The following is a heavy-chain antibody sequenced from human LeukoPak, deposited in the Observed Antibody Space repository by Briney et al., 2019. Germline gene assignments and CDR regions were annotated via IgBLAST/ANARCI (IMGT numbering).Heavy chain of an antibody. D-gene: IGHD4-11*01. CDR3: ARVQTVELPYFDY. CDR2: IYYSGST. CDR1: GFTFSSYA. J-gene: IGHJ4*02. V-gene: IGHV4-31*02. Sequence: LRLSCAASGFTFSSYAMSWVRQAPGKGLEWIGYIYYSGSTYYNPSLKSRVTISVDTSKNQFSLKLSSVTAADTAVYYCARVQTVELPYFDYWGQGTLVTVSS.